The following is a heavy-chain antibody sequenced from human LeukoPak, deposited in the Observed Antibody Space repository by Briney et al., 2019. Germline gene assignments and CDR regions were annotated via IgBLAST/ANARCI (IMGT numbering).Heavy chain of an antibody. CDR3: VRGVGVSRFNYLDS. Sequence: GGSLRLSCAASGFTFSSFGMHWVRQAPGKGLEWVAVIWYDASNKYYADSVKGRVTISRDNSKNTLYLQMNSLRDDDTAVYYCVRGVGVSRFNYLDSWGQGTLVIVSS. J-gene: IGHJ4*02. CDR1: GFTFSSFG. V-gene: IGHV3-33*01. D-gene: IGHD6-13*01. CDR2: IWYDASNK.